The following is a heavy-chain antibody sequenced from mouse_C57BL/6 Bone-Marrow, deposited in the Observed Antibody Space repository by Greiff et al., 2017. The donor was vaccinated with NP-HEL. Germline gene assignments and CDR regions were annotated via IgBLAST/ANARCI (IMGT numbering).Heavy chain of an antibody. Sequence: QVQLQQPGAELVKPGASVKLSCKASGYTFTSYWMHWVKQRPGQGLEWIGMIHPNGGSTNYNAKFKGKATLTVDKSSSTAYMQLSSLTSEDSAVYYGASDYERYFDVWGTGTTVTVSS. J-gene: IGHJ1*03. CDR2: IHPNGGST. CDR1: GYTFTSYW. V-gene: IGHV1-64*01. D-gene: IGHD2-4*01. CDR3: ASDYERYFDV.